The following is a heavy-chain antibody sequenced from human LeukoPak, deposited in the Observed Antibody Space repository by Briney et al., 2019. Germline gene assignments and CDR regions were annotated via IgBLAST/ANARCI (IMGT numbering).Heavy chain of an antibody. V-gene: IGHV4-34*01. D-gene: IGHD6-13*01. CDR2: INHSGST. CDR3: ARGHGSSWSYYFDY. CDR1: GGSFSGYY. J-gene: IGHJ4*02. Sequence: SETLSLTCAVYGGSFSGYYWSWIRQPPGKGLEWIGEINHSGSTNYNPSLKSRVTISVDTSKNQFSLKLSSVTAADTAVYYCARGHGSSWSYYFDYWGQGTPVTVSS.